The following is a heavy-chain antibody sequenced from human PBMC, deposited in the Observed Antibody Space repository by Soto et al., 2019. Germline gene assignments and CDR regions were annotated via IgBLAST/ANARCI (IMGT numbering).Heavy chain of an antibody. V-gene: IGHV4-31*03. CDR3: ARGHAVRYYYCYGMDV. CDR2: IYYSGSS. CDR1: GGSISSGGYY. J-gene: IGHJ6*02. Sequence: QVQLQESGPGLVKPSQTLSLTCTVSGGSISSGGYYWSWIRQHPGKGLECIGYIYYSGSSYYNPSLKSRVTIVVDTSKNQSSLKMTSLTAVDTVVYYCARGHAVRYYYCYGMDVWGQGTTVTVSS. D-gene: IGHD4-4*01.